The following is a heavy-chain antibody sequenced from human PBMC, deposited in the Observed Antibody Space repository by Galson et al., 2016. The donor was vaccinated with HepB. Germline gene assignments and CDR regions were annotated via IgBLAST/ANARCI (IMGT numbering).Heavy chain of an antibody. V-gene: IGHV2-5*01. J-gene: IGHJ4*02. CDR2: IYWNDDK. CDR1: GFSLSTSGVG. Sequence: PALVKPTQTLTLTCTFSGFSLSTSGVGVGWIRQPPGKALEWLAVIYWNDDKHYSPSLMNRLTIAKDTSKSQVVLTMTNMDPVDTATYYCAHPPVRDYDFWGGFDSGGDYFDYWGQGTLVTVSS. D-gene: IGHD3-3*01. CDR3: AHPPVRDYDFWGGFDSGGDYFDY.